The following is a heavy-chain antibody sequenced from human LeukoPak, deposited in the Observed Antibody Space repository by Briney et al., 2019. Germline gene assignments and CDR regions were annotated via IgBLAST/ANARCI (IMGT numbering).Heavy chain of an antibody. V-gene: IGHV3-30*18. CDR2: ISYDGRNK. J-gene: IGHJ4*02. D-gene: IGHD4-23*01. CDR3: AKYDYGGNPNEYYFDY. CDR1: GFTFRNYG. Sequence: GRSLRLSCVASGFTFRNYGIHWVRQAPGKGLEWVAVISYDGRNKYYTDSVKGRFTISRDDSKNTLYLQMNSLRAQDTAVYYCAKYDYGGNPNEYYFDYWGQGTLVTVSS.